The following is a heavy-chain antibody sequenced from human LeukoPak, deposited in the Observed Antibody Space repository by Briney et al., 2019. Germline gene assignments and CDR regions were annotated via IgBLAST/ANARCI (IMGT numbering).Heavy chain of an antibody. CDR1: GGSISTYY. Sequence: PSETLSLTCGVSGGSISTYYWSWIRQPPGKGLEWIGYINYSGTTNYNPSLKSRVTISVDTSKNHFSLRLNSVTAADTAVYICARFGSDTFGYKYYFDSWGQGILVTVSS. D-gene: IGHD3-10*01. V-gene: IGHV4-59*08. CDR2: INYSGTT. CDR3: ARFGSDTFGYKYYFDS. J-gene: IGHJ4*02.